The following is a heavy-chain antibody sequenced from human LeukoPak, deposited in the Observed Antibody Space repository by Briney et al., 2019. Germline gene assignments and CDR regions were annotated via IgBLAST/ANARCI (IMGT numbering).Heavy chain of an antibody. J-gene: IGHJ6*03. CDR1: GFTFDDYA. CDR2: ISWNSGSI. V-gene: IGHV3-9*03. CDR3: AKAAAAYYYYYYMDV. Sequence: PGRSLRLSCAASGFTFDDYAMQWVRQAPGKGLEWVSGISWNSGSIGYADSVKGRFTISRDNAKNSLYLQMNSLRAEDMALYYCAKAAAAYYYYYYMDVWGKGTTVTVSS. D-gene: IGHD6-13*01.